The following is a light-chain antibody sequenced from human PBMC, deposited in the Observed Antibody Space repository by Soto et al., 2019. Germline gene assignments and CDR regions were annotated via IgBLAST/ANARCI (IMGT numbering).Light chain of an antibody. CDR1: QGVSSN. J-gene: IGKJ4*01. Sequence: EIVMTQSPATLSVSPGERATLSCRASQGVSSNLAWYQQKPGQAPRLLIYGASTRANGIPARFSGSGSGTEFTLTISSLQSEDFAVYYCQQYNNWPCTFGGGTKVEIK. CDR2: GAS. V-gene: IGKV3-15*01. CDR3: QQYNNWPCT.